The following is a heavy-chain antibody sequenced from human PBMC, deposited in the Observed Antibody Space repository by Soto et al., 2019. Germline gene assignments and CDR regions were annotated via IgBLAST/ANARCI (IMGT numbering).Heavy chain of an antibody. D-gene: IGHD6-19*01. Sequence: QVQLVQSGAEVKKPGASVKVSCKASGYTFTSYDINWVRQATGQGLEWMGWMNTNSGNTGYAQKFQGRVTMTRNTSIRTAYMELSSVRSEDTAVYYCAKQRRSAWYYYGMDVRGQGTTVTVSS. CDR1: GYTFTSYD. J-gene: IGHJ6*02. V-gene: IGHV1-8*01. CDR3: AKQRRSAWYYYGMDV. CDR2: MNTNSGNT.